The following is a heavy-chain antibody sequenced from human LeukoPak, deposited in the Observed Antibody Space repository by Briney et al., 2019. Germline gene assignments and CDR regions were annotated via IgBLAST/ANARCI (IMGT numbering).Heavy chain of an antibody. CDR3: VRGLSGVSSRYFDL. V-gene: IGHV3-53*01. CDR1: GFTISTNY. CDR2: LHSGGHT. D-gene: IGHD7-27*01. J-gene: IGHJ2*01. Sequence: PGGSLRLSCAASGFTISTNYLSWVRQAPGKGLVWVSALHSGGHTFYADSVRGRFIISRDISKNTLHLQMNDLGAEDTALYYCVRGLSGVSSRYFDLWGRGTLVSVSS.